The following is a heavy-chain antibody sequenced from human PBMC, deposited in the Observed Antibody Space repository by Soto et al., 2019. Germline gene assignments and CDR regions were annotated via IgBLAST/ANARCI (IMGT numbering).Heavy chain of an antibody. Sequence: EVQLVESGGGLVQPGGSLRLSCAASGFTFSSYEMNWVRQDPGKGLEWVSYISSSGSTIYYADSVKGRFTISRDNAKNSLYLQMNSLRAEDTAVYYCAMSYDSSGYYYVNYYYGMDVWGQGTTVTVSS. CDR1: GFTFSSYE. D-gene: IGHD3-22*01. V-gene: IGHV3-48*03. CDR2: ISSSGSTI. J-gene: IGHJ6*02. CDR3: AMSYDSSGYYYVNYYYGMDV.